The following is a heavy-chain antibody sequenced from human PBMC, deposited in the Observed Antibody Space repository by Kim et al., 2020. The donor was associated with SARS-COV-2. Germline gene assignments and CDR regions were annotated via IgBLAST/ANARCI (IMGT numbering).Heavy chain of an antibody. J-gene: IGHJ5*02. D-gene: IGHD3-9*01. Sequence: GESLKISCKGSGYSFTSYWIGWVRQMPGKGLEWMGIIYPGDSDTRYSPSFQGQVTISADKSISTAYLQWSSLKASDTAMYYCARGVLRYFPGEWFDPWGQGTLVTVSS. V-gene: IGHV5-51*01. CDR1: GYSFTSYW. CDR3: ARGVLRYFPGEWFDP. CDR2: IYPGDSDT.